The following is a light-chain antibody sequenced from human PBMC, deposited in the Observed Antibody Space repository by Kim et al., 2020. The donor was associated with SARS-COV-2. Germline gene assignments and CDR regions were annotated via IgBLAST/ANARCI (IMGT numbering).Light chain of an antibody. CDR1: TSSVGRNT. J-gene: IGLJ1*01. Sequence: QRVTVSCSGSTSSVGRNTVNWYQQLPGTAPKLLIYSIHQRPSGVPDRFSGSKSGTSASLAISGLQSEDEADYYCAAWDDSLNGFYAFGTGTKVTVL. V-gene: IGLV1-44*01. CDR2: SIH. CDR3: AAWDDSLNGFYA.